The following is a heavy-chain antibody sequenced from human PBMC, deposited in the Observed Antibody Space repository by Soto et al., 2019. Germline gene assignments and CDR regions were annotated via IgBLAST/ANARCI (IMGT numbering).Heavy chain of an antibody. CDR3: ARDHWGVYYYYGMDV. CDR1: GFTFSSYA. V-gene: IGHV3-30-3*01. J-gene: IGHJ6*01. CDR2: ISYDGSNK. Sequence: QVQLVESGGGVVQPGRSLRLSCAASGFTFSSYAMHWVRQAPGKGLEWVAVISYDGSNKYYADSVKGRFTISRDNSKNTLYLQMNSLGAEDTAVYYCARDHWGVYYYYGMDVWGQGTTVTVSS. D-gene: IGHD3-16*01.